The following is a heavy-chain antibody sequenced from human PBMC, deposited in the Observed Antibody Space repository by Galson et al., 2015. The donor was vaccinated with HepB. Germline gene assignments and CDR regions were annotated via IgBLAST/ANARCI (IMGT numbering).Heavy chain of an antibody. CDR2: ISAYNGNT. J-gene: IGHJ4*02. CDR3: ARDYDFWSGYPQFDY. CDR1: GYTFTSYG. V-gene: IGHV1-18*04. Sequence: SVKVSCKASGYTFTSYGIDWVRQAPGQGLEWMGWISAYNGNTDYAQNLQGRVTMTTDTSTSTAYMELRSLRSDDTAVYYCARDYDFWSGYPQFDYWGQGTLVTVSS. D-gene: IGHD3-3*01.